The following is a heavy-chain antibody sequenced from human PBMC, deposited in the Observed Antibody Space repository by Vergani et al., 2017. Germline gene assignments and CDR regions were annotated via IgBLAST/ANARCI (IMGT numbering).Heavy chain of an antibody. CDR1: GGSISSGGYY. CDR3: AGGDYGDYETLDY. J-gene: IGHJ4*02. V-gene: IGHV4-31*03. Sequence: QVQLQESGPGLVKPSETLSLTCTVSGGSISSGGYYWSWIRQHPGKGLEWIGYIYYSGSTYYNPSLKSRVTISVDTSKNQFSLKLSSVTAADTAVYYCAGGDYGDYETLDYWGQGTLVTVSS. CDR2: IYYSGST. D-gene: IGHD4-17*01.